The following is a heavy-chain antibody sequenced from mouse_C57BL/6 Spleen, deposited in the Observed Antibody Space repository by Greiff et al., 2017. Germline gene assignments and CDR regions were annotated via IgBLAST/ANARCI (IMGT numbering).Heavy chain of an antibody. CDR1: GYAFSSYW. V-gene: IGHV1-80*01. D-gene: IGHD2-5*01. CDR2: IYPGDGDT. J-gene: IGHJ1*03. CDR3: ARRYSNWYFDV. Sequence: QVQLQQSGAELVKPGASVKISCKASGYAFSSYWMNWVKQRPGKGLEWIGQIYPGDGDTNYNGKFKGKATLTADKSSSTSYMQLSRLTSEVSAVYFCARRYSNWYFDVWGTGTTVTVSS.